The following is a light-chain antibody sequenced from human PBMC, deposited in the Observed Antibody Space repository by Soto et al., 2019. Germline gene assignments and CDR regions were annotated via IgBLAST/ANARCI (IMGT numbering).Light chain of an antibody. CDR1: QSVSSSY. CDR3: QQYNNWPPQIT. V-gene: IGKV3-15*01. CDR2: GAS. J-gene: IGKJ5*01. Sequence: EIVLWKSQGTLSLFQGERATLSCRASQSVSSSYLAWYQQKPGQAPRLLIYGASTRATGLPARFSGSGSGTEFTLTISSLQSEDFAVYYCQQYNNWPPQITFGQGTRLE.